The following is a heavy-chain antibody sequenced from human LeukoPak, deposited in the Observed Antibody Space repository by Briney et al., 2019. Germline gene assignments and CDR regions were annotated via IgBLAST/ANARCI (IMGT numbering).Heavy chain of an antibody. Sequence: GGSLRLSCAASGFTFDDYGMSWVRQAPGKGLEWVSGINWNGGCTGYADSVKGRFTISRDNAKNSLYLQVNSLRAEDTALYYCARGSSGYYDEHDCWGQGTLVTVSS. D-gene: IGHD3-22*01. CDR1: GFTFDDYG. CDR2: INWNGGCT. J-gene: IGHJ4*02. CDR3: ARGSSGYYDEHDC. V-gene: IGHV3-20*04.